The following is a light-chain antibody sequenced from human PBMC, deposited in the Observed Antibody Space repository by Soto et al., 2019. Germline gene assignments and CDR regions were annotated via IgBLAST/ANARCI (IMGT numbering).Light chain of an antibody. CDR2: DVS. V-gene: IGLV2-14*01. J-gene: IGLJ1*01. Sequence: QSALTQPASVSGSPGQSITISCTGTSSDVVGYNYFSWYQQHPGKAPKLMIYDVSNRPSGVSNRFSGSKSGNTASLTISGLQAEDEADYYCSSYTSSSTLLYVFGTGTKVTVL. CDR1: SSDVVGYNY. CDR3: SSYTSSSTLLYV.